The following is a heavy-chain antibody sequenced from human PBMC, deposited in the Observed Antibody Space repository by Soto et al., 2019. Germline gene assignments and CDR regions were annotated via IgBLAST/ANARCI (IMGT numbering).Heavy chain of an antibody. V-gene: IGHV4-59*01. Sequence: PSETLSLTCTVSGGSISRYYWSWIRQSPGKGLEWIGYLYNTGSTIYNPSLKSRVTISVDTSKNQFSLKMNSVTAADTAVYYCARDLWCYCGVDCYPLDFWGQGTTVTVSS. CDR2: LYNTGST. CDR1: GGSISRYY. J-gene: IGHJ6*02. D-gene: IGHD2-21*02. CDR3: ARDLWCYCGVDCYPLDF.